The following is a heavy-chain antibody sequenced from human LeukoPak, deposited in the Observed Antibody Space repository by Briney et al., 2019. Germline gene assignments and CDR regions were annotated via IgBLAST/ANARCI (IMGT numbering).Heavy chain of an antibody. V-gene: IGHV1-18*04. CDR2: ISAYNGNT. D-gene: IGHD2-8*01. Sequence: ASVKVSCKASGYTFTGYYMHWVRQAPGQGLEWMGWISAYNGNTNYAQKLQGRVTMTTDTSTSTAYMELRSLRSDDTAVYYCARDGCTNGVCYSDYWGQGTLVTVSS. CDR3: ARDGCTNGVCYSDY. CDR1: GYTFTGYY. J-gene: IGHJ4*02.